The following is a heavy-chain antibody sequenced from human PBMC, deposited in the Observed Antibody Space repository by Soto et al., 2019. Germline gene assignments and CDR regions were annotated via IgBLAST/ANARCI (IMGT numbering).Heavy chain of an antibody. CDR2: IYFNGNT. CDR1: GVSISDTSYY. CDR3: ARQGSY. Sequence: PSETLALTCNFSGVSISDTSYYWGWIRQPPGKGLEWIGTIYFNGNTFYNPSLKSRLTISVDTSKNQISLRLTSVTAADTAVYYCARQGSYWGQGTLVTAPQ. V-gene: IGHV4-39*01. J-gene: IGHJ4*02.